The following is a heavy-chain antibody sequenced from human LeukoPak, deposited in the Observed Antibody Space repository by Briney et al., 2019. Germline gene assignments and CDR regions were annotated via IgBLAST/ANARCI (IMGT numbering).Heavy chain of an antibody. Sequence: GGSLRLSCAASGFTFSHYWMHWVRQAPGKGLVWVSRLNGDGGTTRYADSVRGRFTISRDNAKNTVYLQMDSLRAEDTAVYYCAHIDNGDYWGQGTLVTVSS. V-gene: IGHV3-74*01. CDR3: AHIDNGDY. CDR2: LNGDGGTT. CDR1: GFTFSHYW. D-gene: IGHD2-21*01. J-gene: IGHJ4*02.